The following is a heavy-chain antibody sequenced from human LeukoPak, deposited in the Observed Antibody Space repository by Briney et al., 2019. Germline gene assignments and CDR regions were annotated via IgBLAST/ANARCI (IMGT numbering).Heavy chain of an antibody. J-gene: IGHJ4*02. CDR3: ARWDTAMAVDY. D-gene: IGHD5-18*01. V-gene: IGHV5-51*01. CDR2: THPGDSDT. Sequence: GESLKISCKGSGYSFTSYWVGWVRQMPRKGLEWMGITHPGDSDTRYGPSFQGQVTISADKSINTAHLQWSSLKASDTAMYYCARWDTAMAVDYWGQGTLVTVSS. CDR1: GYSFTSYW.